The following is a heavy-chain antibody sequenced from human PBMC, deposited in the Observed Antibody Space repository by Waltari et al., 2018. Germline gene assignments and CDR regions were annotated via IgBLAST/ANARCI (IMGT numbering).Heavy chain of an antibody. CDR1: GYTFTNFA. J-gene: IGHJ4*02. CDR2: ISTATGNP. V-gene: IGHV7-4-1*02. CDR3: ARDRVVGATDWGY. Sequence: QVQLVQSESELKKPGASVKIACKASGYTFTNFAIDWLRQAPGQGLEWMGWISTATGNPTYARDFTGRVDFSLDTSVSTAYPQISSLKTEDTAVYFCARDRVVGATDWGYWGQGTLVTVSS. D-gene: IGHD1-26*01.